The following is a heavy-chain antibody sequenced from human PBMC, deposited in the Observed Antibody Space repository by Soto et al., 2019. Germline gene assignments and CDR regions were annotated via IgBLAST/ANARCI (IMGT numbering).Heavy chain of an antibody. V-gene: IGHV3-43*01. CDR1: GFTFDDYT. Sequence: EVQLVESGGVVVQPGGSRRLSCAASGFTFDDYTMHWVRQAPGKSLEWVSLISWDGGKTYYADSVKGRFTISRDNSKNSLHLQMNSLTTEDSASYYCAKDRAAVTGAYYYYAMDVWGQGTTVTVSS. CDR2: ISWDGGKT. D-gene: IGHD6-19*01. CDR3: AKDRAAVTGAYYYYAMDV. J-gene: IGHJ6*02.